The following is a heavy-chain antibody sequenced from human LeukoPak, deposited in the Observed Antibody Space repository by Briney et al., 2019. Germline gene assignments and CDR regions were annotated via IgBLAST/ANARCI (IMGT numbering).Heavy chain of an antibody. CDR2: IDTAGSAT. J-gene: IGHJ4*02. D-gene: IGHD5-24*01. V-gene: IGHV3-74*01. CDR3: ARTGGWLSNFDF. CDR1: GFTFSNFW. Sequence: GGSLRLSCTASGFTFSNFWMHWVRRAPGKGLVWVSGIDTAGSATRYADSVKGRFTISRDSAKNTLFLQINSLRAEDTAVYYCARTGGWLSNFDFWGQGSLVTVSS.